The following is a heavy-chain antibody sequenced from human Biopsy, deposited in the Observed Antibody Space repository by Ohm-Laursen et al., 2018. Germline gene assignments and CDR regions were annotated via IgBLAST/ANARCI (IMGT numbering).Heavy chain of an antibody. Sequence: SDTLSLTCTVSGVSINGGRYYWNWIRHRPGKGLEWIGNIFYSANTYYNPSLKSRVTISVDTSKNQFSLKLSSVTAADTAVYYCASGDIGGIGLDVWGLGTTVTVSS. CDR3: ASGDIGGIGLDV. D-gene: IGHD3-10*01. CDR2: IFYSANT. V-gene: IGHV4-31*03. J-gene: IGHJ6*02. CDR1: GVSINGGRYY.